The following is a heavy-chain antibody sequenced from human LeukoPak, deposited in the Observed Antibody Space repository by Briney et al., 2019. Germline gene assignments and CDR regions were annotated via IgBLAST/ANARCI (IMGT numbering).Heavy chain of an antibody. CDR2: ISYDGSNK. D-gene: IGHD3-22*01. Sequence: GGSLRLSCTTSGFTFDDYAMHWVRQAPGKGLEWVAVISYDGSNKYYADSVKGRFTISRDNSKNTLYLQMNSLRAEDTAVYYCAKDLTNYYDSSGYDYWGQGTLVTVSS. CDR3: AKDLTNYYDSSGYDY. J-gene: IGHJ4*02. V-gene: IGHV3-30*18. CDR1: GFTFDDYA.